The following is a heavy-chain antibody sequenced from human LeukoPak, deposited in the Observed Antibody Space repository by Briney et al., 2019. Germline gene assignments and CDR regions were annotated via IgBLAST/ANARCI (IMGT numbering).Heavy chain of an antibody. V-gene: IGHV1-8*03. CDR1: GYTFTSYD. J-gene: IGHJ4*02. CDR2: MNPNSGNT. Sequence: ASVKVSCKASGYTFTSYDINWVRQATGQGLEWMGWMNPNSGNTGYAQKFQGRVTITRNTPISTAYMELSSLRSEDTAVYYCARACPGFWSGYCNVDYWGQGTLVTVSS. CDR3: ARACPGFWSGYCNVDY. D-gene: IGHD3-3*01.